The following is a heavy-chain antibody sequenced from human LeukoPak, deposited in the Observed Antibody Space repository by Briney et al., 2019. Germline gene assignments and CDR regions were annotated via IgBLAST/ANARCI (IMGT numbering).Heavy chain of an antibody. CDR1: GFTFSSYD. CDR3: ARGHSYGYVKSWFDP. CDR2: IGTAGDT. Sequence: GGSLRLSCAASGFTFSSYDVHWVRQATGKGLEWVSAIGTAGDTYYPGSVKGRFTISRENAKNSLYLQMNSLRAGDTAVYYCARGHSYGYVKSWFDPWGQGTLVTVSS. J-gene: IGHJ5*02. V-gene: IGHV3-13*01. D-gene: IGHD5-18*01.